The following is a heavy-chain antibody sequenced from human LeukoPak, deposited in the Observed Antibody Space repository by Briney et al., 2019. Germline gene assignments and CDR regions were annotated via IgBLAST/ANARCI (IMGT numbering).Heavy chain of an antibody. Sequence: PGGSLRLSCAASGFRFDDYAVQWVRQAPGKGLEWVAVISPDGSNKYYADSVNGRFTISRDNSKSTLYLQMNTLTVEDTAIYHCSNEGGVYLPFADWGQGTRVTVSS. D-gene: IGHD2-8*01. CDR3: SNEGGVYLPFAD. CDR1: GFRFDDYA. V-gene: IGHV3-30*18. CDR2: ISPDGSNK. J-gene: IGHJ4*02.